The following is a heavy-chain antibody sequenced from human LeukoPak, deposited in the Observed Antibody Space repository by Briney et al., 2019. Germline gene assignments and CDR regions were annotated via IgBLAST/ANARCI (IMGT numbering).Heavy chain of an antibody. J-gene: IGHJ4*02. CDR3: TRGGREMMITFGGVIVSSPAHFDF. Sequence: GGSLRLSCTTSGLTFGAYAMSWVRQAPGKGLEWVGFIRSKGYGGTTEYAAAVKGRFTISRDESKSAAYLQMDSLKTEDTAVYYCTRGGREMMITFGGVIVSSPAHFDFWGQGTLVTVSS. V-gene: IGHV3-49*04. CDR1: GLTFGAYA. CDR2: IRSKGYGGTT. D-gene: IGHD3-16*02.